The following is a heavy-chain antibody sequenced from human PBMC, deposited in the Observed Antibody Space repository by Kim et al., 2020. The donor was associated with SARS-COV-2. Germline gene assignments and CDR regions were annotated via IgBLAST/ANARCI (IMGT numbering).Heavy chain of an antibody. Sequence: TNYNPSLKSRVTISVDKAKNQVSLKMSSVTAADTAVYYCARAGCNPPFDYWGQGTLVTVSS. CDR3: ARAGCNPPFDY. J-gene: IGHJ4*02. D-gene: IGHD2-15*01. CDR2: T. V-gene: IGHV4-4*02.